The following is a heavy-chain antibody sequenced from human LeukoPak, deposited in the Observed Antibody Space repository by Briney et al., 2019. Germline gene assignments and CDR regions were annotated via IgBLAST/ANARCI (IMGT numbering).Heavy chain of an antibody. CDR2: ISGSGGST. J-gene: IGHJ4*02. Sequence: GGSLRLSCAASGFTFSSYAMSWVRQAPGKGLEWVSAISGSGGSTYYADSVKGRFTISRDNSKNTLYLQMNSLRAEDTAVYYSANDYGKGPDFGYWGQGTLVTVSS. CDR1: GFTFSSYA. V-gene: IGHV3-23*01. D-gene: IGHD4-17*01. CDR3: ANDYGKGPDFGY.